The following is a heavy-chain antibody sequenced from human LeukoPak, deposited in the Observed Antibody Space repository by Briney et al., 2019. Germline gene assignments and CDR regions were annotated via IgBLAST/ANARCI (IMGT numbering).Heavy chain of an antibody. CDR1: GFTFSNYA. Sequence: GGSLTLSCAASGFTFSNYAMSWVRQAPGKGLEWVSTITGSGTSTYYADSVKGRFTISRDNSKNTLYLQMNSLRAEDTAVYYGAKVPYWGEGTLVTVST. CDR3: AKVPY. CDR2: ITGSGTST. J-gene: IGHJ4*02. V-gene: IGHV3-23*01.